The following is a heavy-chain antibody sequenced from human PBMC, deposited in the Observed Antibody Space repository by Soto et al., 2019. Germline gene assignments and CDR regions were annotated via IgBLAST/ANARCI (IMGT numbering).Heavy chain of an antibody. CDR2: IYYSGST. CDR1: GGSISSGGYY. CDR3: ARVVVVVVAATNHDAFDI. D-gene: IGHD2-15*01. J-gene: IGHJ3*02. Sequence: SETLSLTCTVSGGSISSGGYYWSWIRQHPGKGLEWIGYIYYSGSTYYNPSLKSRVTISVDTSKNQFSLKLSSVTAADTAVYYCARVVVVVVAATNHDAFDIWGQGTMVTVS. V-gene: IGHV4-31*03.